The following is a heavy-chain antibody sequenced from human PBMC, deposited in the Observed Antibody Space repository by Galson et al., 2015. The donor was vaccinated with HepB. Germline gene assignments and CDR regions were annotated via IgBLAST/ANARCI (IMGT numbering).Heavy chain of an antibody. CDR1: GFTFSDYY. J-gene: IGHJ4*02. CDR2: ISHDGGRI. CDR3: ASGREQQLYY. V-gene: IGHV3-11*04. D-gene: IGHD6-13*01. Sequence: SLRLSCAASGFTFSDYYMTWIRQAPGKGLEWVSFISHDGGRIYYVDSVKGRFTISRDNAKNSLYLQMNSLRAEDTAVYYCASGREQQLYYWGQGTLVTVSS.